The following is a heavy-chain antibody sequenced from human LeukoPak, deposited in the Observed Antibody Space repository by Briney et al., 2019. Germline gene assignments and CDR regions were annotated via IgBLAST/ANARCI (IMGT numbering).Heavy chain of an antibody. CDR2: IYTSGST. Sequence: PSQTLSLTCTVSGGSISSGSYYWSWIRQPAGKGLEWIGRIYTSGSTNYNPSLKSRVTISVDTSKNQFSLKLSSVTAADTAVYYCARGSGYLLDCDYWGQGTLVTVSS. CDR3: ARGSGYLLDCDY. CDR1: GGSISSGSYY. J-gene: IGHJ4*02. D-gene: IGHD3-22*01. V-gene: IGHV4-61*02.